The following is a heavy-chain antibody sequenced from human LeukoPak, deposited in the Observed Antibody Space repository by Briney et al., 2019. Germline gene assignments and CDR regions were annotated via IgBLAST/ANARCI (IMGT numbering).Heavy chain of an antibody. CDR2: IIPIFGTA. V-gene: IGHV1-69*13. CDR1: GGTFSSYA. J-gene: IGHJ3*02. Sequence: SVKVSCKASGGTFSSYAISWVRQAPGQGLEWMGGIIPIFGTANYAQKSQGRVTITADESTSTAYMELSSLRSEDTAVYYCASAVSGIAVAGTGLEAFDIWGQGTMVTVSS. CDR3: ASAVSGIAVAGTGLEAFDI. D-gene: IGHD6-19*01.